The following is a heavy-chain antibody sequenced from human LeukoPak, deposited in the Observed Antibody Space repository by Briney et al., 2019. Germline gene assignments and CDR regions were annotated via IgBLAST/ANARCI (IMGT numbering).Heavy chain of an antibody. J-gene: IGHJ4*02. D-gene: IGHD6-13*01. CDR3: ARDFVMVGSLAAADTAGDY. V-gene: IGHV1-46*01. CDR2: INPSGGST. Sequence: GASVTVSCKASGYTFTSYYMNWVRQAPGQGLEWMGIINPSGGSTSYAQKFQGRVTMTRDTSTSTVYMELSSLRSEDTAAYYCARDFVMVGSLAAADTAGDYWGQGSLVTVSS. CDR1: GYTFTSYY.